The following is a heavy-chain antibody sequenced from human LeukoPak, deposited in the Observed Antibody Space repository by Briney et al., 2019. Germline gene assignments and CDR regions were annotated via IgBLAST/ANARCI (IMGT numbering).Heavy chain of an antibody. D-gene: IGHD3-22*01. CDR1: GSTFSSYA. CDR3: VRAPPGGDSSGYYPYYFDY. J-gene: IGHJ4*02. Sequence: ASVKVSCKASGSTFSSYAISWVRQAPGQGLEWMGGLIPIFGTANYAQKFQGRVTITTDESTSTAYMELSSLRSEDTAVYYCVRAPPGGDSSGYYPYYFDYWGQGTLVTVSS. CDR2: LIPIFGTA. V-gene: IGHV1-69*05.